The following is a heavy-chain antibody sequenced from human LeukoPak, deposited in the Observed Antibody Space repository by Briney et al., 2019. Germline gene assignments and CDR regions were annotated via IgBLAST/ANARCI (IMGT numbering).Heavy chain of an antibody. CDR1: GGSISSYYW. J-gene: IGHJ6*04. CDR3: AHREGYDYVWDV. Sequence: TLSLTCTVSGGSISSYYWSWIRQPPGKALEWLALIYWNDDKRYSPSLKSRLTITKDTSKNQVVLTMTNMDPVDTATYYCAHREGYDYVWDVWGKGTTVTISS. V-gene: IGHV2-5*01. CDR2: IYWNDDK. D-gene: IGHD3-16*01.